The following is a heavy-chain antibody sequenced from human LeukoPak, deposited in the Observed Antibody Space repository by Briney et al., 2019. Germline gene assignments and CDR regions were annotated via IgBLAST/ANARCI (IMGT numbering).Heavy chain of an antibody. CDR2: IYYSGST. CDR1: GGSISRGGYY. Sequence: PLETLSLTCTVSGGSISRGGYYGRWIRQHPGTGLECFGYIYYSGSTYYNPSLKSRVTISVDTSKHQLSPKVGSVCAGDGAVYYCARGLASRSSGWAYDGYDIWGQGKMV. CDR3: ARGLASRSSGWAYDGYDI. V-gene: IGHV4-31*03. D-gene: IGHD6-19*01. J-gene: IGHJ3*02.